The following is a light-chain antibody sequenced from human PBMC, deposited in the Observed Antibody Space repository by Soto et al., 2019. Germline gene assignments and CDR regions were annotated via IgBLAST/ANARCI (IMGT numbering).Light chain of an antibody. V-gene: IGKV1-5*01. CDR1: QSISTW. CDR3: QQYYDFRT. CDR2: DAS. J-gene: IGKJ1*01. Sequence: DIQITHSPSTLSATVGDRVTITCRSSQSISTWLAWYQQKPGKAPKLLIYDASSLEVGVPSRFSGSGSRTEFTLTISSLQPDDYGTYYCQQYYDFRTFGQGTKV.